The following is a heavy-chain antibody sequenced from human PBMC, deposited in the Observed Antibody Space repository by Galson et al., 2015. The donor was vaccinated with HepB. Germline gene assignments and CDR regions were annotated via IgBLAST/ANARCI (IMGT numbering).Heavy chain of an antibody. J-gene: IGHJ6*02. Sequence: SLRLSCAASGFTFSTYAGFWVRQAPGKGLDWVSGISGSGAGTYYADSVKGRFTISRDNSKNMIYLQMNSLRVEDTAVYYCAKAYSGFHGASYVYYGIDVWGRGTTVSVSS. V-gene: IGHV3-23*01. CDR1: GFTFSTYA. CDR2: ISGSGAGT. D-gene: IGHD6-19*01. CDR3: AKAYSGFHGASYVYYGIDV.